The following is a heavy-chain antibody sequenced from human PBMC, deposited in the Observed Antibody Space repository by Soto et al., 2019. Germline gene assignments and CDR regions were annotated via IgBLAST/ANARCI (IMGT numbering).Heavy chain of an antibody. CDR2: IYHSGST. CDR3: ARGPQIWLDPYYGMDV. CDR1: GGSISSGGYS. J-gene: IGHJ6*02. D-gene: IGHD5-18*01. V-gene: IGHV4-30-2*01. Sequence: PSETLSLTCAVSGGSISSGGYSWSWIRQPPGKGLEWIGYIYHSGSTYYNPSLKSRVTISVDRSKNQFSLKLSSVTAADTAVYYCARGPQIWLDPYYGMDVWGQGTTVPVSS.